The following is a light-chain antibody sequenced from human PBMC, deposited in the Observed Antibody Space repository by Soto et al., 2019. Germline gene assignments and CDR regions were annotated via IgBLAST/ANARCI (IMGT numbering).Light chain of an antibody. CDR1: QSVSRSY. CDR3: QQYGSTPT. Sequence: EVVMTQSPAILSVSPGERATLSCRASQSVSRSYLAWYQQRPGQAPRLLIYGTSSRATGIPDRFSGSGSGTDFTLTIGRLEPEDFAVYYCQQYGSTPTFGGGTKVDIK. J-gene: IGKJ4*01. CDR2: GTS. V-gene: IGKV3-20*01.